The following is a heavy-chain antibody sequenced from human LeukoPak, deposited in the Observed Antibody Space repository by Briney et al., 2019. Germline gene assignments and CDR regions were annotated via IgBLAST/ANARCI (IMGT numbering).Heavy chain of an antibody. CDR3: AKDWYVMEV. CDR1: GFTFSSYA. V-gene: IGHV3-23*01. CDR2: IRSSGDST. J-gene: IGHJ6*02. Sequence: PGGSLRLSCAASGFTFSSYAMDRVPLAPGKGLEWVSSIRSSGDSTYYADSVKGRFTIYRDNSKNTVDLQMRSLRAEDTAVYYRAKDWYVMEVWGRGTTVSVSS.